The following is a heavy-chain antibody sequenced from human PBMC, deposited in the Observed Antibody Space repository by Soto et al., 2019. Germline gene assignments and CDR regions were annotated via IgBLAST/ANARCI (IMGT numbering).Heavy chain of an antibody. Sequence: PGESLKISCKGSGYSFTSYWIGWVRQMPGKGLEWMGIIYPGDSDTRYSPSFQGQVTISADKSISTAYLQWSSLKASDTAMYYCVRHDRYCSGGSCYSVVRGMDVWGQGTTVTVSS. D-gene: IGHD2-15*01. V-gene: IGHV5-51*01. CDR1: GYSFTSYW. CDR2: IYPGDSDT. J-gene: IGHJ6*02. CDR3: VRHDRYCSGGSCYSVVRGMDV.